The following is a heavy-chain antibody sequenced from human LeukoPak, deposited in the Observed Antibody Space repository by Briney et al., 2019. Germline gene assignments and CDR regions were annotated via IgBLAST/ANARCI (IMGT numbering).Heavy chain of an antibody. V-gene: IGHV4-34*01. Sequence: SETLSLTCAVYGGSFSGYYWSWLRQPPGKGLEWMGEINHSGSTNYKPSLKSRVTISVDPSKNQFSLKLSSVTAADTAVYYWASRGSYYRGVDYFDYWGQGTLVTVSS. D-gene: IGHD1-26*01. CDR1: GGSFSGYY. CDR2: INHSGST. CDR3: ASRGSYYRGVDYFDY. J-gene: IGHJ4*02.